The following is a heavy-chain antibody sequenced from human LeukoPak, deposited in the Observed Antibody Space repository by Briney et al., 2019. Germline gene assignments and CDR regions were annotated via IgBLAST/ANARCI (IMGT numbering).Heavy chain of an antibody. V-gene: IGHV1-18*01. CDR1: GYSFTSYG. D-gene: IGHD6-13*01. Sequence: GASVKVSCKASGYSFTSYGISWVRQAPGQGLEWMGWISTYSGKTRDAQRLQDRVTMTTDTSTRTVYMELRSLRSDDTAVYYCARELRETAAGTNYYYGMDVWGQGTTVTVSS. CDR3: ARELRETAAGTNYYYGMDV. J-gene: IGHJ6*02. CDR2: ISTYSGKT.